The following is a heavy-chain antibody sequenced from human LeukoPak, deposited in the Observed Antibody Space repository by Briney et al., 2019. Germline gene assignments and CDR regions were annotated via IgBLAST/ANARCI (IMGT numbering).Heavy chain of an antibody. D-gene: IGHD6-13*01. CDR2: ISGSGGST. CDR1: GFTFGDYA. J-gene: IGHJ4*02. Sequence: GGSLRLSCTASGFTFGDYAMSWFRQAPGKGLEWVSVISGSGGSTYYADSVKGRFTISRDNSKNTLYLQMNSLRAEDTAVYYCAREEAAEGYYFDYWGQGTLVTVSS. V-gene: IGHV3-23*01. CDR3: AREEAAEGYYFDY.